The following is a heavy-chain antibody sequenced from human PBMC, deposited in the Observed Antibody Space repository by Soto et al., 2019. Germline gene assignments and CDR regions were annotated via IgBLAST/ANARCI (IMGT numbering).Heavy chain of an antibody. Sequence: GGSLRLSCAASGFTFSSYWMHWVRQAPGKGLVWVSRINSDGSSTSYADSVKGRFTISRDNAKNTLYLQMNSLRAEDTAVYYCTRGSWRMSLEDTAMGACDYWGQGTLVTVSS. CDR1: GFTFSSYW. J-gene: IGHJ4*02. D-gene: IGHD5-18*01. CDR2: INSDGSST. CDR3: TRGSWRMSLEDTAMGACDY. V-gene: IGHV3-74*01.